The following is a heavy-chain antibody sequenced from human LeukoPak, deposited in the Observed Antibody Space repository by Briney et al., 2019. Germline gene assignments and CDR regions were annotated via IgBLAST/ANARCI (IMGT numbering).Heavy chain of an antibody. Sequence: PSETLSLTCTVSGGSISSYYWSWIRQPPGKGLEWIGYIYYSGSTNYNPSLKSRVTISVDTSKNQFSLKPSSVTAADTAVYYCARDIFGEGPDYWGQGTLVTVSS. CDR2: IYYSGST. CDR3: ARDIFGEGPDY. V-gene: IGHV4-59*01. J-gene: IGHJ4*02. D-gene: IGHD3-10*02. CDR1: GGSISSYY.